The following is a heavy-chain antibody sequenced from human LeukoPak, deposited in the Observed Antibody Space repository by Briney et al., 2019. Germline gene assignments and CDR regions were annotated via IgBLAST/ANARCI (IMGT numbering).Heavy chain of an antibody. V-gene: IGHV4-59*01. CDR2: IYYSGST. J-gene: IGHJ5*02. D-gene: IGHD6-13*01. CDR3: ARGRVKYSSSWYWFDP. CDR1: GGSISSYY. Sequence: SETLSLTCTVSGGSISSYYWSWIRQPPGKGLEWIGYIYYSGSTNYNPSLKSRVTISVDTSKNQFSLKLSSVTAADTAVYYCARGRVKYSSSWYWFDPWGQGTLVTVSS.